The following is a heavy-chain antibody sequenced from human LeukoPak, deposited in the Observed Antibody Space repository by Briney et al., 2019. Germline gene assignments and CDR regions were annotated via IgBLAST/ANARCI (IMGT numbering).Heavy chain of an antibody. Sequence: GGSLRLSCAASGFTFSNYAMGWVRQAPGKGLEWVSTVTGSGSSTNYADSVKGRFTISRDNSKSTLYLQMNSLRAEDTAVYYCAKSIAARPLYYYGMDVWGQGTTVTVSS. CDR2: VTGSGSST. CDR3: AKSIAARPLYYYGMDV. V-gene: IGHV3-23*01. J-gene: IGHJ6*02. D-gene: IGHD6-6*01. CDR1: GFTFSNYA.